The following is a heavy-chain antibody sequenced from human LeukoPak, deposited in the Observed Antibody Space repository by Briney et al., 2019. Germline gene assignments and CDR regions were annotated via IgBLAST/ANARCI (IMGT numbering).Heavy chain of an antibody. CDR3: VREREPYYYDSSGYDDAFDI. CDR2: TSSSSYI. Sequence: GGSLRLSCAASGFTFSSYSMNWVRQAPGKGLEWVSSTSSSSYIYYADSVKGRFTISRDNAKNSLYLQMNSLRAEDTAVYYCVREREPYYYDSSGYDDAFDIWGQGTMVTVSS. D-gene: IGHD3-22*01. J-gene: IGHJ3*02. V-gene: IGHV3-21*01. CDR1: GFTFSSYS.